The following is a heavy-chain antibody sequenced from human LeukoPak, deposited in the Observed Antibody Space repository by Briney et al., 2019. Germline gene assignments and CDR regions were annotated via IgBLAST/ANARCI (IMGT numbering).Heavy chain of an antibody. V-gene: IGHV3-30*18. D-gene: IGHD5-12*01. CDR3: AKAGYSCYDYAPGWFDP. Sequence: GGSLRLSCAASGFTFSSYGMQWVRQAPGKGLEWVAVISYDGSNKYYADSVKGRFTISRDNSKNTLYLQMNSLRAEDTAVYYCAKAGYSCYDYAPGWFDPWGQGTLVTVSS. CDR2: ISYDGSNK. CDR1: GFTFSSYG. J-gene: IGHJ5*02.